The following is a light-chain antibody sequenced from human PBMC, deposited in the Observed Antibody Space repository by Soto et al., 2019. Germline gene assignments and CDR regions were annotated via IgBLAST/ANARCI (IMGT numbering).Light chain of an antibody. CDR1: QSISNY. V-gene: IGKV1-39*01. CDR2: AAS. Sequence: IQMTQSPSSLSASVGDRVTISCRASQSISNYLNWYQQKPGTAPKLLIYAASSLQSGVPSRFSGSGSGTDFTLTISSLQIEDFATYFCQQSDSTPQTFGQGNKVEIK. J-gene: IGKJ1*01. CDR3: QQSDSTPQT.